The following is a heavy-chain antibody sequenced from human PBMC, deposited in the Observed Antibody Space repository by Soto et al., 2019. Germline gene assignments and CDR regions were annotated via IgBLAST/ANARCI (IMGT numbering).Heavy chain of an antibody. J-gene: IGHJ6*02. CDR3: GSVLFVVVPPPVFYGLDV. Sequence: SQTLSLTCAISGDSVSTDSAAWNWIRQSPSRGLEWLGRTYYRAQWYKDYAKSVKSRLTINPDTSKNQFSLQLNSVTPEDTAVYYWGSVLFVVVPPPVFYGLDVWGQGTTVTVPS. D-gene: IGHD2-2*01. CDR2: TYYRAQWYK. CDR1: GDSVSTDSAA. V-gene: IGHV6-1*01.